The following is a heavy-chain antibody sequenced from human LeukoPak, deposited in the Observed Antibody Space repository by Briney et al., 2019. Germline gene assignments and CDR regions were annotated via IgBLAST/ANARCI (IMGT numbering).Heavy chain of an antibody. Sequence: SETLSLTCTVSGGSISSYYWSWIRQPPGKGLEWIGYIYYSGSTNYNPSLKSRVTISVDTSKNQFSLKLSSVTAADTAVYYCARHSYDSSGNDAFDIWGQGTMVTVSS. CDR3: ARHSYDSSGNDAFDI. D-gene: IGHD3-22*01. V-gene: IGHV4-59*08. CDR1: GGSISSYY. CDR2: IYYSGST. J-gene: IGHJ3*02.